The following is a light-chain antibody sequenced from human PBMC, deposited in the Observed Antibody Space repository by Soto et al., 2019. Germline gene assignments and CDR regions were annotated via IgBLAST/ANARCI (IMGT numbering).Light chain of an antibody. V-gene: IGKV1-5*01. CDR2: DAS. Sequence: DIQMTQSPATLSASVGDIVTITCRASQSISSWLAWYQQKPGKVPKLLIDDASSLESGVPSRFSGSGSGTEFTLTISSLQPDDFATYYCQQYNTYPWTFGQGTKVDIK. CDR1: QSISSW. CDR3: QQYNTYPWT. J-gene: IGKJ1*01.